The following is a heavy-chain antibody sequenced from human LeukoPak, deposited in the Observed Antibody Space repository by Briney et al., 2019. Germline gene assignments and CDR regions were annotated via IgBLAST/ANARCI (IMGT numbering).Heavy chain of an antibody. Sequence: ASVKVSCKASGYTLTSYDINWVRQATGQGLEWMGWMNPNSGRTGYAQNFQGRITITRNTSISTAYMELSSLRSDDTAVYYCARARSGFDYWGQGTLVTVSS. CDR2: MNPNSGRT. J-gene: IGHJ4*02. CDR3: ARARSGFDY. V-gene: IGHV1-8*01. D-gene: IGHD6-19*01. CDR1: GYTLTSYD.